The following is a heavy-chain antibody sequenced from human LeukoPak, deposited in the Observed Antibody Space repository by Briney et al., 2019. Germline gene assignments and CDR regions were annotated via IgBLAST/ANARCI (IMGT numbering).Heavy chain of an antibody. CDR1: GGSISSGGYY. CDR2: IYYSGST. D-gene: IGHD3-10*01. V-gene: IGHV4-31*03. CDR3: ARDLYYGSGSYSHAFDI. Sequence: SQTLSLTCTVSGGSISSGGYYWSWIRQHPGKGLEWIGYIYYSGSTYYNPSLKSRVTISVDTSKNQFSLKLSSVTAADTAVYYCARDLYYGSGSYSHAFDIWGQGTMVTVSS. J-gene: IGHJ3*02.